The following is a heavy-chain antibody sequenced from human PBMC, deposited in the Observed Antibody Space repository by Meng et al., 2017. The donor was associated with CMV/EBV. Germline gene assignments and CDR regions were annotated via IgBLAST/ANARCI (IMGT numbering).Heavy chain of an antibody. J-gene: IGHJ4*02. CDR1: GFTFSSYS. D-gene: IGHD6-6*01. V-gene: IGHV3-23*01. Sequence: GGSLRLSCAASGFTFSSYSMNWVRQAPGKGLEWVSAISGSGGSTYYADSVKGRFTISRDNSKNTLYLQMNSLRAEDTAVYYCAKDRGEYSSSSEVDYWGQGTLVTVSS. CDR2: ISGSGGST. CDR3: AKDRGEYSSSSEVDY.